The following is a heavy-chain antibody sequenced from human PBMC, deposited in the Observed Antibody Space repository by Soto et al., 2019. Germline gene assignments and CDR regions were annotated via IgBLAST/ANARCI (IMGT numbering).Heavy chain of an antibody. J-gene: IGHJ4*02. Sequence: GSLILSFAASVFTFSSYAMSCGRQSPFKVLEWVSAISGSGGSTYYADSVKGRFTISRDNSKNTLYLQMNSLRAEDTAVYYCAKDFNLVAAAGTFYFDYWGQGTLVTVSS. V-gene: IGHV3-23*01. CDR3: AKDFNLVAAAGTFYFDY. D-gene: IGHD6-13*01. CDR2: ISGSGGST. CDR1: VFTFSSYA.